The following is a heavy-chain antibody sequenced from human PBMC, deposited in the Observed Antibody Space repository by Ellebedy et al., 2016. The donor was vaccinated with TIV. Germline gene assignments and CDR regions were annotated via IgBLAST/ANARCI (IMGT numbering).Heavy chain of an antibody. CDR1: GFTFGGHS. Sequence: PGGSLRLSCAASGFTFGGHSMTWVRQAPGKGMEWVANIKQDGSETYYVDSVKGRFTISRDNAKNSLYLQMNSLRADDTAVYYCARNPYTGYSDLGFDYWGQGSLVTVSS. CDR2: IKQDGSET. J-gene: IGHJ4*02. D-gene: IGHD2-2*02. V-gene: IGHV3-7*01. CDR3: ARNPYTGYSDLGFDY.